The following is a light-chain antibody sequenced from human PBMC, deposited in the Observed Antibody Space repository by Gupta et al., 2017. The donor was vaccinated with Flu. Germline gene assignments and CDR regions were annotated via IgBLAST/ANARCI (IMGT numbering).Light chain of an antibody. Sequence: AIRMTQSPSSFSASTGDRVTITCRASQGSSSYLAWYQQKPGKAPKLLIYDASTLQSGVTSSFSGSGCGMDGTIAISFLKSEECEDYYCHQYESDHLGPGNFGQGTKLEIK. CDR2: DAS. CDR1: QGSSSY. V-gene: IGKV1-8*01. J-gene: IGKJ2*02. CDR3: HQYESDHLGPGN.